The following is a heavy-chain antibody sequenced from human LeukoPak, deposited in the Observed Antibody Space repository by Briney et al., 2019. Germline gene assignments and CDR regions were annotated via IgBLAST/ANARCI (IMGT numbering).Heavy chain of an antibody. D-gene: IGHD1-26*01. J-gene: IGHJ6*02. CDR2: IYSGGST. V-gene: IGHV3-53*01. Sequence: PGGSLRLSCAAPGFTVSSNSMSWVRQAPGKGLEWVSVIYSGGSTYYADSVKGRFTLSRDNSKNTLYLQMNSLRAEDTAVYYCARGSLKDGYYYGMDVWGQGTTVTVSS. CDR1: GFTVSSNS. CDR3: ARGSLKDGYYYGMDV.